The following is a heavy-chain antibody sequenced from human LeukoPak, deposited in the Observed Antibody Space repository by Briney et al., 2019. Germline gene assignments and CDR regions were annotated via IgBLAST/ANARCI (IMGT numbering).Heavy chain of an antibody. CDR1: GFTFSSYA. CDR3: ARDTGETGTTFGFDP. V-gene: IGHV3-30*01. Sequence: GGSLRLSCAASGFTFSSYAMHWVRQAPGKGLEWVAVISYDGSNKYYADPVKGRFTIYRDNSKNTLYLQMNSLRAEDTAVYYCARDTGETGTTFGFDPWGQGTLVTVSS. J-gene: IGHJ5*02. CDR2: ISYDGSNK. D-gene: IGHD1-7*01.